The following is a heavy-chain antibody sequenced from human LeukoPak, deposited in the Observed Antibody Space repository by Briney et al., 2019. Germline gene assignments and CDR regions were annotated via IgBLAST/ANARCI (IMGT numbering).Heavy chain of an antibody. D-gene: IGHD2/OR15-2a*01. J-gene: IGHJ4*02. V-gene: IGHV3-30-3*01. Sequence: GRSLRLSCAASGFTFSSYAMHWVRQAPGKGLEWVAVISYDGSNKYYADSVKGRFTISRDNSKNTLYLQMNSLRAEDTAVYYCARDLLLHYFDYWGQGTLVTVSS. CDR3: ARDLLLHYFDY. CDR2: ISYDGSNK. CDR1: GFTFSSYA.